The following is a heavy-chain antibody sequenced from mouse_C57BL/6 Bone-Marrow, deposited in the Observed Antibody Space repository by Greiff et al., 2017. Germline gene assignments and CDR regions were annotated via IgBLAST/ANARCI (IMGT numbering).Heavy chain of an antibody. CDR3: ARDSSGYSY. Sequence: EVMLVESEGGLVQPGSSMKLSCTASGFTFSDYYMAWVRQVPEKGLEWVANINYDGSSTYYLDSLKSRFIISRDNAKNILYLQMSSLKSEDTATYYCARDSSGYSYWGQGTSVTVSS. CDR1: GFTFSDYY. V-gene: IGHV5-16*01. J-gene: IGHJ4*01. CDR2: INYDGSST. D-gene: IGHD3-2*02.